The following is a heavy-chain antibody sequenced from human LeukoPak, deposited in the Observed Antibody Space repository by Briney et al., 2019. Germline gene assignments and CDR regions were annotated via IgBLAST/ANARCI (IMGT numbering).Heavy chain of an antibody. J-gene: IGHJ3*01. CDR1: GYRFITYG. CDR3: ARDVFEGFGERVIDAFDL. D-gene: IGHD3-10*01. Sequence: AASMKVSCKASGYRFITYGLSWVRQAPGQGLEWMGCTSAYNGNTNFAPKLQGRVTMTADTSTSTAYMELRSLRSDDTAVYYCARDVFEGFGERVIDAFDLWGQGTMVTVSS. V-gene: IGHV1-18*01. CDR2: TSAYNGNT.